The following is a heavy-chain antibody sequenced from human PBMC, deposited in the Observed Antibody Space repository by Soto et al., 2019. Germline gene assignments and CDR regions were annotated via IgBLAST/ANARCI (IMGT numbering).Heavy chain of an antibody. CDR3: PSGGNWFDP. V-gene: IGHV4-4*02. Sequence: KPSETLSLTCVVSGASVTITYWWSCVRQPPGKGREWVGEVYHSGTTNYNPSLNSRVTLSVDKSKNQFSLKVTSVTAADTAVYDCPSGGNWFDPWGQGVLVTVSS. J-gene: IGHJ5*01. D-gene: IGHD3-16*01. CDR2: VYHSGTT. CDR1: GASVTITYW.